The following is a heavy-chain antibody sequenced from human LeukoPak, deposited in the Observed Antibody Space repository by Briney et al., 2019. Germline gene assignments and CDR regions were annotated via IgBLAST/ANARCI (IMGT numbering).Heavy chain of an antibody. J-gene: IGHJ4*02. CDR2: TYYSRST. CDR1: GGPISSGDYY. D-gene: IGHD6-13*01. CDR3: ARIFAQPLAFLFDY. Sequence: PSQTLSLTCSVSGGPISSGDYYWIWIRQPPEKGLEGSGYTYYSRSTYYTPALKSRVTISVDTSKNQFSLKLSSVPAADTAVYYCARIFAQPLAFLFDYWGQGTLVTVSS. V-gene: IGHV4-30-4*01.